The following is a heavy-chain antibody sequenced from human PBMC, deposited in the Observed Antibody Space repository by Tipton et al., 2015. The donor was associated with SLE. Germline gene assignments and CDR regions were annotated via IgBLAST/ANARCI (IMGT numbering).Heavy chain of an antibody. CDR1: GGSIRGYF. CDR2: ISYTGTA. V-gene: IGHV4-59*08. Sequence: TLSLTCNVSGGSIRGYFWSWIRQPPGKGLEWIAYISYTGTADYSPSLKSRVTISLDTSMNQFSLKLNSVTAADTAVYFCARMYGDARTNWFDLWGQGTLVTVSS. D-gene: IGHD4-17*01. J-gene: IGHJ5*02. CDR3: ARMYGDARTNWFDL.